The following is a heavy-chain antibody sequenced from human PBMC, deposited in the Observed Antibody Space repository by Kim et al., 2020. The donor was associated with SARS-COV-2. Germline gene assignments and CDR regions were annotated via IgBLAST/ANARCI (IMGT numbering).Heavy chain of an antibody. D-gene: IGHD3-10*01. CDR1: GFTFSSYA. V-gene: IGHV3-64D*09. CDR3: VKGGSNLLWFGEN. CDR2: ISSNGGST. J-gene: IGHJ4*02. Sequence: GGSLRLSCSASGFTFSSYAMHWVRQAPGKGLEYVSAISSNGGSTYYADSVKGRFTISRDNSKNTLYLQMSSLRAEDTAVYYCVKGGSNLLWFGENWGQGTLVTVSS.